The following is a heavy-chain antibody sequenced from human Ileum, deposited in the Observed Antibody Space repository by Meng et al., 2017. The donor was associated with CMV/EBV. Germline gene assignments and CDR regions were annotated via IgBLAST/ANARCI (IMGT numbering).Heavy chain of an antibody. CDR1: GGSISRANW. CDR3: KTGSAYSPPGQFHQ. J-gene: IGHJ4*02. V-gene: IGHV4-4*02. CDR2: VYRGGNA. Sequence: QLQLQESGPGLVKPSGTLSLTCAVSGGSISRANWWTWVRQTPGKGLEWIGEVYRGGNAMYNPSLQSRLTISVDDSTNQVSLRLRSVTAADTAMYYCKTGSAYSPPGQFHQWGQGTLVTVSS. D-gene: IGHD3-22*01.